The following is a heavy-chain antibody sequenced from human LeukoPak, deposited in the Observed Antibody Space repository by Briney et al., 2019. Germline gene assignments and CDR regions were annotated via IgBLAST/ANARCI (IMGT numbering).Heavy chain of an antibody. CDR1: GGSFSGYY. V-gene: IGHV4-34*01. CDR2: INHSGST. Sequence: SETLSLTCAVYGGSFSGYYWSWIRQPPGKGLKWIGEINHSGSTNYNPSLKSRVTISVDTSKNQFSLKLSSVTAADTAVYYCARQRSYYCSGGSCYPYYFDYWGQGTLVTVSS. D-gene: IGHD2-15*01. J-gene: IGHJ4*02. CDR3: ARQRSYYCSGGSCYPYYFDY.